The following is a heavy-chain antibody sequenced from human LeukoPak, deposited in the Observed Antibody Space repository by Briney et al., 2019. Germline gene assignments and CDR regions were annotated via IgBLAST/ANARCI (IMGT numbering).Heavy chain of an antibody. CDR1: GGSISSGSYY. V-gene: IGHV4-61*02. J-gene: IGHJ4*02. CDR2: IYTSGST. Sequence: SQTLSLTCTVSGGSISSGSYYWRWIRQPAGKGLEWIGRIYTSGSTNYNPSLKSRVTISVDTSKNHFSLKLSSVTAADTAVYYCPRERDYVWGSYRYSPCLDYWGQGTLVTVSS. CDR3: PRERDYVWGSYRYSPCLDY. D-gene: IGHD3-16*02.